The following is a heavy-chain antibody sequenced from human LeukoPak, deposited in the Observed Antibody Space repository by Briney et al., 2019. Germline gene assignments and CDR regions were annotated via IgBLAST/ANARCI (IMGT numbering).Heavy chain of an antibody. D-gene: IGHD3-22*01. J-gene: IGHJ3*02. CDR3: AREKSYYEYAFDM. V-gene: IGHV3-53*01. CDR1: GLSVTTKY. CDR2: MYSGGGT. Sequence: GGSLRLSCAASGLSVTTKYMSWVRQAPGKGLEWVSVMYSGGGTIYSDSVKGRFTISRDNSKNTLFLEMNSLRAEDTAVYYCAREKSYYEYAFDMWGQGTMVTVSS.